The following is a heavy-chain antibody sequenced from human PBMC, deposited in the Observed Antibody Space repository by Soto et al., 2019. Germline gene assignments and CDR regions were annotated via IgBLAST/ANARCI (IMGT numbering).Heavy chain of an antibody. J-gene: IGHJ6*02. V-gene: IGHV1-69*13. CDR3: ARATGDSSGWRTSDPYYYYGMDV. D-gene: IGHD6-19*01. CDR2: IIPIFGTA. CDR1: GGTFSSYA. Sequence: GASVKVSCKASGGTFSSYAISWVRQAPGQGLEWMGGIIPIFGTANYAQKFQGRVTITADESTSTAYMELSSLRSEDTAVYYCARATGDSSGWRTSDPYYYYGMDVWGQGTTVTVSS.